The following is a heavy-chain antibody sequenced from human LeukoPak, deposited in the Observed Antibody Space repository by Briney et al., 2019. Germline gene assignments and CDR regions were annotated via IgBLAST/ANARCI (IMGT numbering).Heavy chain of an antibody. Sequence: GGPLSLPGAAPGFTFSSYGMSWVPQAQAKGLEGGEVIWYDGSNKYYADSVKGRFTISRDNSKNTLYLQMNSLRVEDTAVYYCAKDPRHCSGGYCWDYYYYMDVWGKGTTVTVSS. J-gene: IGHJ6*03. CDR3: AKDPRHCSGGYCWDYYYYMDV. CDR1: GFTFSSYG. D-gene: IGHD2-21*02. V-gene: IGHV3-33*06. CDR2: IWYDGSNK.